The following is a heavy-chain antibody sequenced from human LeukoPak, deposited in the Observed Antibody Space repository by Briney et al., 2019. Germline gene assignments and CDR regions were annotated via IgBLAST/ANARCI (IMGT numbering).Heavy chain of an antibody. CDR3: ARDLIVDTVMGLFDY. CDR2: LNPSGGRT. V-gene: IGHV1-46*01. D-gene: IGHD5-18*01. J-gene: IGHJ4*02. CDR1: GYTFTSHY. Sequence: ASVKVSCKAFGYTFTSHYMHWVRQAPGQGLEWMGILNPSGGRTTYAQKFKGRVTMTRDTSTSTVYMELSSLRSEATAVYYCARDLIVDTVMGLFDYWGQGTLVTVSS.